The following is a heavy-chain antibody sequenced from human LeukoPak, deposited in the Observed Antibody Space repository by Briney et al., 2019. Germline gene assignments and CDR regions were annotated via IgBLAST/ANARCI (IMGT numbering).Heavy chain of an antibody. CDR3: TTDEVNWNPPGY. D-gene: IGHD1-20*01. J-gene: IGHJ4*02. CDR1: GFTFSNAW. Sequence: GGSLRLYCAASGFTFSNAWMSWVRQAPGKGLEWVGRIKSKTDGGTTDYAAPVKGRFTISRGDSKNTLYLQMNSLKTEDTAVYYCTTDEVNWNPPGYWGQGTLVTVSS. CDR2: IKSKTDGGTT. V-gene: IGHV3-15*01.